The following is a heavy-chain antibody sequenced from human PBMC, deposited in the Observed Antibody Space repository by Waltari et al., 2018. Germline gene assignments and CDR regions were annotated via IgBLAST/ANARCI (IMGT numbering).Heavy chain of an antibody. D-gene: IGHD3-9*01. CDR1: GGSISSGSVY. J-gene: IGHJ6*02. Sequence: QVQLQESGPGLVRPSQTLSLTCTVSGGSISSGSVYWTWIRQPAGKGLEWVGHIFTSGSTKYNPALKGRVSVSLDTSENQFSLRLSSVTAAETAGYYCARDEARYYDIMTGGGYYGLDVWGQGTTVTVSS. V-gene: IGHV4-61*02. CDR3: ARDEARYYDIMTGGGYYGLDV. CDR2: IFTSGST.